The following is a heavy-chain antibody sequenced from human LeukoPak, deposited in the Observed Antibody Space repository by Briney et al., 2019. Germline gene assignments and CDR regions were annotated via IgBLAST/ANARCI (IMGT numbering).Heavy chain of an antibody. J-gene: IGHJ5*02. D-gene: IGHD5-12*01. CDR1: GFTFSSYA. V-gene: IGHV3-30*03. Sequence: PGGSLRLSCAASGFTFSSYAMHWVRQAPGKGLEWVAVISYDGSTNYADSVEDRFTISRDNAKNTLYLQMNSLRAEDTAVYYCARDLDGYRSGNGAWGQGTLVTVSS. CDR3: ARDLDGYRSGNGA. CDR2: ISYDGST.